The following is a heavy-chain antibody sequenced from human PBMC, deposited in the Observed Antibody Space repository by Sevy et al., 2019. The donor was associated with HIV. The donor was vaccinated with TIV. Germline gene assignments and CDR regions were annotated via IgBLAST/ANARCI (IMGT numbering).Heavy chain of an antibody. D-gene: IGHD1-1*01. CDR3: ARDFWRAGTTTAFDI. J-gene: IGHJ3*02. CDR2: INPNSGGT. Sequence: ASVKVSCKASGYTFTGYYMHWVRQAPGQGLEWMGGINPNSGGTNYAQKFQGRVTMTRDTSISTAYMELSRLRSDDTAVYYCARDFWRAGTTTAFDIWGQGTMVTVSS. V-gene: IGHV1-2*02. CDR1: GYTFTGYY.